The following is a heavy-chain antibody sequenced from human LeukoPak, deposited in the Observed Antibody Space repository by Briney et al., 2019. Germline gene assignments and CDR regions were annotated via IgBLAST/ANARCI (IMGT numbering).Heavy chain of an antibody. CDR3: AKDRTKYYYDVSGSFDY. J-gene: IGHJ4*02. CDR2: INPSGGST. CDR1: GYTFTSYG. V-gene: IGHV1-46*01. Sequence: ASVKVSCKASGYTFTSYGISWVRQAPGQGLEWTGIINPSGGSTSYAQKFQGRVTMTRDMSTSTVYMELSSLRSEDTAVYYCAKDRTKYYYDVSGSFDYWGQGTLVTVSS. D-gene: IGHD3-22*01.